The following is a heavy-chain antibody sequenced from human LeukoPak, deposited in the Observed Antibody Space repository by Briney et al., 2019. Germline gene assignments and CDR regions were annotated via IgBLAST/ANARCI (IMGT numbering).Heavy chain of an antibody. V-gene: IGHV1-69*05. CDR2: IIPIFGTA. CDR3: ARGLESGSSPLYYYYYYMDV. D-gene: IGHD2-15*01. CDR1: GGTFSSYA. Sequence: SVKVSCKASGGTFSSYAISWVRQAPGQGLEWMGGIIPIFGTANYAQKFQGRVTITTDESTSTAYMELSSLGSEDTAVYYCARGLESGSSPLYYYYYYMDVWGKGTTVTVSS. J-gene: IGHJ6*03.